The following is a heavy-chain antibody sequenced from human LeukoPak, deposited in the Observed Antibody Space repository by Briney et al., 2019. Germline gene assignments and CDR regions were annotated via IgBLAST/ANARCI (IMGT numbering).Heavy chain of an antibody. CDR3: ARVASRAYLQYFFDY. V-gene: IGHV3-74*01. CDR2: INSDGSAT. CDR1: GFTFSSYW. D-gene: IGHD6-6*01. Sequence: GGSLRLSCAASGFTFSSYWMHWVRQAPGKGLVWVSRINSDGSATGYADSVKGRFTISRDNSKNTLYLQMNSLRAEDTAVYYCARVASRAYLQYFFDYWGQGTLVTVSS. J-gene: IGHJ4*02.